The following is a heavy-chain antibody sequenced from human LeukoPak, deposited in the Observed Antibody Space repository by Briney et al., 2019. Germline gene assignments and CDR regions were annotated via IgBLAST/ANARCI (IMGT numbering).Heavy chain of an antibody. D-gene: IGHD3-10*01. Sequence: SETLSLTCTVSGDTISTSFYYWDWIRHPPGKGLEWIGGIFHSGTTYYNPSLKSRVTMSVDTSKNQFSLKLSSVTAADTAVYFCARDFLQGVRGNTGGSFDYWGQGTLVTVSS. V-gene: IGHV4-39*07. CDR3: ARDFLQGVRGNTGGSFDY. CDR1: GDTISTSFYY. CDR2: IFHSGTT. J-gene: IGHJ4*02.